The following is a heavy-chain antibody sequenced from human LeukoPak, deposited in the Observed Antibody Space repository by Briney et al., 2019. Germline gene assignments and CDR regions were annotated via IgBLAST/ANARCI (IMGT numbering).Heavy chain of an antibody. Sequence: SETLSLTCTVSGGSISSYYWSWIRQPAGKGLEWIGRFYTSGSTIYNPSLKSRVTMSVDTSKNQFSLNLRSVTAADTAVYYCAPEGDGYILFDYWGQGTLVTVSS. CDR1: GGSISSYY. J-gene: IGHJ4*02. CDR2: FYTSGST. CDR3: APEGDGYILFDY. V-gene: IGHV4-4*07. D-gene: IGHD5-24*01.